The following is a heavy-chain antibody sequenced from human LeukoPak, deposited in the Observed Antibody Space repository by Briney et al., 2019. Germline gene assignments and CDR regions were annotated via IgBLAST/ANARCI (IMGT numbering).Heavy chain of an antibody. CDR2: ISYDGSNK. CDR3: ARDPEYSYGYYAFDI. CDR1: GFTFSSYA. J-gene: IGHJ3*02. Sequence: PGGSLRLSCAASGFTFSSYAMHWVRQAPGKGLEWVAVISYDGSNKYYADSVKGRFTISRDNSKNTLYLQMNSLRAEDTAVYYRARDPEYSYGYYAFDIWGQGTMVTVSS. D-gene: IGHD5-18*01. V-gene: IGHV3-30-3*01.